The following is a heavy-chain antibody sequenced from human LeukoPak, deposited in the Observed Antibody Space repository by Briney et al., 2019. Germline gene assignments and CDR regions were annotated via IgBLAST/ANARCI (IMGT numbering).Heavy chain of an antibody. D-gene: IGHD6-13*01. CDR3: ARVRPSIAYFDY. J-gene: IGHJ4*02. Sequence: PSETLSLTCTVSGGSISSYYWSWIRQPPGKGLEWIGYIYYSGSTNYNPSLKSRVTISADTSKNQFSLKLSSVTAADTAVYYCARVRPSIAYFDYWGQGTLVTVSS. CDR2: IYYSGST. CDR1: GGSISSYY. V-gene: IGHV4-59*01.